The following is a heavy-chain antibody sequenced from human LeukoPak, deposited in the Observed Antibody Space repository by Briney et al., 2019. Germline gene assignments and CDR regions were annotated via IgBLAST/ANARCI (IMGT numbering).Heavy chain of an antibody. CDR2: ISGSGDST. V-gene: IGHV3-23*01. D-gene: IGHD6-13*01. CDR1: GFTFSSYA. Sequence: GGSLRLSCAASGFTFSSYAMSWVRQAPGKGLEWVSTISGSGDSTYYADSVKGRFTISRDNSKNTLDLQMNSLRGEDTAVYYCAKDQQLPLPCWGQGTLVTVPS. J-gene: IGHJ4*02. CDR3: AKDQQLPLPC.